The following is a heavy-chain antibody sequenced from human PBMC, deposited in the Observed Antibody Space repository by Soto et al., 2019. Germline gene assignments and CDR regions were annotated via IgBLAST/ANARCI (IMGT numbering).Heavy chain of an antibody. CDR2: ISSSGSTI. Sequence: LRLSCAASGFTXXSYSMNWVRQAPGKGLEWVSYISSSGSTIYYADSVKGRFTISRDNAKNSLYLQMNSLRAEDTAVYYCAGYRFRTRPDYWGQGTLVTVSS. D-gene: IGHD6-6*01. CDR1: GFTXXSYS. J-gene: IGHJ4*02. V-gene: IGHV3-48*04. CDR3: AGYRFRTRPDY.